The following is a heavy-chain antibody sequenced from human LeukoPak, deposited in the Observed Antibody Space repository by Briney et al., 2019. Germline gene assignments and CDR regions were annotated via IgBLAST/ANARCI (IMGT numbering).Heavy chain of an antibody. J-gene: IGHJ4*02. D-gene: IGHD6-13*01. CDR3: ARHTNQQLVGFDY. CDR2: IYYSGST. Sequence: PSETLSLTCTVSGGSVSSGSYYWSWIRQPPGKGLEWIGYIYYSGSTNYNPSLKSRVTISVDTSKNQFSLKLSSVTAADTAVYYCARHTNQQLVGFDYWGQGTLVTVSS. CDR1: GGSVSSGSYY. V-gene: IGHV4-61*01.